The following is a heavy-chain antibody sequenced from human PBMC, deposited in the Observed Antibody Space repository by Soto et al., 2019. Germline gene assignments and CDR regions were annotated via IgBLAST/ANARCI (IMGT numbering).Heavy chain of an antibody. J-gene: IGHJ6*02. V-gene: IGHV3-33*01. D-gene: IGHD3-16*01. CDR2: IWYDGSNK. CDR3: ARDRGGPTPGMDV. Sequence: QVQLVESGGRVVQPGRSLRLSCAASGFTFSSYGMHWVRQAPGKGLEWVAVIWYDGSNKYYADSVKGRFTISRDNSKNTLYLQMNSLRAEDTAVYYCARDRGGPTPGMDVWGQGTTVTVSS. CDR1: GFTFSSYG.